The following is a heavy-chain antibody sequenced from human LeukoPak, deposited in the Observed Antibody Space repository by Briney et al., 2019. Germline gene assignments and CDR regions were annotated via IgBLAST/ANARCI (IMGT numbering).Heavy chain of an antibody. D-gene: IGHD3-16*01. V-gene: IGHV3-30*18. CDR2: ISYDGSNK. CDR3: AKDGYYDYVWGSFGSYYYYGMDV. J-gene: IGHJ6*02. Sequence: GGSLRLSCAASGFTFSSYGMHWVRQAPRKGLEWVAVISYDGSNKYYADSVKGRFTISRDNSKNTLYLQMNSLRAEDTAVYYCAKDGYYDYVWGSFGSYYYYGMDVWGQGTTVTVSS. CDR1: GFTFSSYG.